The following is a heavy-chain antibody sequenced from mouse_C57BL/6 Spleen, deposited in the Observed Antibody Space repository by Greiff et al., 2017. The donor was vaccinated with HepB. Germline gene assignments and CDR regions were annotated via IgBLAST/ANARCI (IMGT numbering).Heavy chain of an antibody. D-gene: IGHD1-2*01. CDR1: GFTFNTYA. J-gene: IGHJ2*01. V-gene: IGHV10-3*01. CDR2: IRSKSSNYAT. CDR3: VRAATPTRYFDY. Sequence: EVMLVESGGGLVQPKGSLKLSCAASGFTFNTYAMHWVRQAPGKGLEWVARIRSKSSNYATYYADSVKDRFTISRDDSQSMLYLQMKNLKTEDTAMYYCVRAATPTRYFDYWGQGTTLTVSS.